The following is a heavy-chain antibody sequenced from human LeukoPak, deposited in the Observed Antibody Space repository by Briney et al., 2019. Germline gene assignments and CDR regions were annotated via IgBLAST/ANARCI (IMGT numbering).Heavy chain of an antibody. D-gene: IGHD2-2*01. Sequence: SETLSLTCAVSGGSISSGGYSWSWIRQPPGKGLEWIGYIYHSGSTYYNPSLKSRVTISVDRSNNQFSLKLSSVTAADTAVYYCARSYCSSTSCYFNWFDPWGQGTLVTVSS. CDR3: ARSYCSSTSCYFNWFDP. V-gene: IGHV4-30-2*01. CDR1: GGSISSGGYS. CDR2: IYHSGST. J-gene: IGHJ5*02.